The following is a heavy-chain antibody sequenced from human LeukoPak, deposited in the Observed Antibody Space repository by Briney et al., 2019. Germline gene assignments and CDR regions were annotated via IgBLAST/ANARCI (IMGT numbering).Heavy chain of an antibody. J-gene: IGHJ6*02. CDR1: GYTFTGYA. CDR3: ARLTAVTPTDYYYYYGMDV. Sequence: GASVKVSCKASGYTFTGYAMHWVRQTPGQRLEWMGWINAGNGNTKYSQKFQGRVTITRDTSASTAYMELSSLRSEDTAVYYCARLTAVTPTDYYYYYGMDVWGQGTTVTVSS. V-gene: IGHV1-3*01. D-gene: IGHD4-17*01. CDR2: INAGNGNT.